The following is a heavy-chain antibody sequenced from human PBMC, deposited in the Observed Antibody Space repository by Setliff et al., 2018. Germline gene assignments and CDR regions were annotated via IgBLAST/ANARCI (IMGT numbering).Heavy chain of an antibody. CDR1: GGSFSTSSDY. V-gene: IGHV4-39*01. CDR2: INYSGRN. D-gene: IGHD3-10*01. CDR3: ARLSHAYYYGSGSYFGFDP. J-gene: IGHJ5*02. Sequence: PSETLSLTCNVSGGSFSTSSDYWGWIRQPPGKGLEWIGSINYSGRNHYNPSLKSRVTIFADTSKNQFSLLLSSVTAADTAVYYCARLSHAYYYGSGSYFGFDPWGQGTLVTVSS.